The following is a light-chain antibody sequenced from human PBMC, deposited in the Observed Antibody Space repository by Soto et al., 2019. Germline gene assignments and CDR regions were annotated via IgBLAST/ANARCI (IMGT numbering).Light chain of an antibody. CDR3: QQYDSSPRT. Sequence: EIVLTQSPDTLSLSPGESATLSCRASQSVRSSYLAWYQQTPGQTPRLLIYAASSRATGIPDRFSGSGSGTDFTLTISRLEPEDFAVYYCQQYDSSPRTFGQGTKVDIK. CDR2: AAS. CDR1: QSVRSSY. J-gene: IGKJ1*01. V-gene: IGKV3-20*01.